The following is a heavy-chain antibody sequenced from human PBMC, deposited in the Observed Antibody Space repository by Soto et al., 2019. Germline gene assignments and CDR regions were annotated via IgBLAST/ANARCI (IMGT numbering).Heavy chain of an antibody. V-gene: IGHV3-53*04. CDR1: GFTVSSNY. D-gene: IGHD4-4*01. Sequence: GGSLRLSCAASGFTVSSNYMSWVRQAPGKGLEWVSVIYSGGSTYYADSVKGRFTISRHNSKNTLYLQMNSLRAEDTAVYYCAREWGYDYSRSYAFDIWGQGTMVTVSS. J-gene: IGHJ3*02. CDR2: IYSGGST. CDR3: AREWGYDYSRSYAFDI.